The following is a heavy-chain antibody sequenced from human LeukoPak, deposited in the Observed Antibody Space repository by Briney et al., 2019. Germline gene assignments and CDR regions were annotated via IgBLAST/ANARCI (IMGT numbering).Heavy chain of an antibody. Sequence: ASVTVSCKASGYTFTSYGISWVRQAPGQGLEWMGWISAYNGNTNYAQKLHGRVTMTTDTSTSTAYMELRSLRSDDTAVYYCARGVDTAMAPGYWGQGTLVTVSS. D-gene: IGHD5-18*01. V-gene: IGHV1-18*01. J-gene: IGHJ4*02. CDR2: ISAYNGNT. CDR3: ARGVDTAMAPGY. CDR1: GYTFTSYG.